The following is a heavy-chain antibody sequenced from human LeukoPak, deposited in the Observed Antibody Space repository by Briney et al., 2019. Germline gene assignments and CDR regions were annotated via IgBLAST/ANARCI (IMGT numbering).Heavy chain of an antibody. V-gene: IGHV3-30*02. J-gene: IGHJ4*02. CDR3: ANLAHGSSSSTDY. D-gene: IGHD6-6*01. CDR2: VWYDGSNR. Sequence: GGSLRLSCAASGFTFSNNGMHWVRQAPGKGLEWVAFVWYDGSNRNYADSVKGRFTISRDNSKNTLDLQMNSLRDEDTAVYYCANLAHGSSSSTDYWGQGTLVTVSS. CDR1: GFTFSNNG.